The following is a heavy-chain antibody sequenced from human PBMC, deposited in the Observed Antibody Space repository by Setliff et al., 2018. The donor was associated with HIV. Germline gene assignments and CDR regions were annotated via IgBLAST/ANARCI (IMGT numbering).Heavy chain of an antibody. J-gene: IGHJ4*02. V-gene: IGHV4-31*03. CDR2: IYYTGST. Sequence: SETLSLTCSVSGGSINSGHYYWSWIRHHPGKGLEWIGYIYYTGSTYFNPSLKSRVTLSIDTSKNQFSLKLSSVTAADTAVYYCARDSYAGEIDYWGQGTLVTVSA. D-gene: IGHD3-10*01. CDR3: ARDSYAGEIDY. CDR1: GGSINSGHYY.